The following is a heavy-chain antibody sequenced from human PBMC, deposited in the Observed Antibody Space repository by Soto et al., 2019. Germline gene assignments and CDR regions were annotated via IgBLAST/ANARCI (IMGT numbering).Heavy chain of an antibody. CDR2: IFHDGTA. CDR1: GXSLTSGNW. Sequence: LSLTFAVSGXSLTSGNWWTWVRQSPQRGLEYIGEIFHDGTANYYPSFERRVAMSVDTSRNQFSLKLTSVTAADTAVYFRARLVYDARLNYMYFDFWGPGTLVTVSS. D-gene: IGHD6-6*01. J-gene: IGHJ4*02. CDR3: ARLVYDARLNYMYFDF. V-gene: IGHV4-4*01.